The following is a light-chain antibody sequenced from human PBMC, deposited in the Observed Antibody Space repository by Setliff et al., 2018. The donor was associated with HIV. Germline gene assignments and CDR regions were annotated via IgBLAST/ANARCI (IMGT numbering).Light chain of an antibody. CDR2: EVG. Sequence: QSALTQPASVSGFPGQSIAISCTGTSSDVGGYDYVSWYQQHPGKVPKLMLYEVGNRPSGVSNRFSGSKSGNTASLTISGLQAEDEADYYCCSYTSSTTLGFGTGTKVT. CDR3: CSYTSSTTLG. CDR1: SSDVGGYDY. J-gene: IGLJ1*01. V-gene: IGLV2-14*01.